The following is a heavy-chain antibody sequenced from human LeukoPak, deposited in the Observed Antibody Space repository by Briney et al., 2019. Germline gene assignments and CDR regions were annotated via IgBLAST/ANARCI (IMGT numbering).Heavy chain of an antibody. Sequence: PGGSLRLSCVASGFNFNNYDLHWVRQAPGKGLEWVAVISYDGSNKYYADSVKGRFTISRDNSKNTLYLQMNSLRAEDTAVYYCARDGYSGSSGGAFDIWGQGTMVTVSS. CDR3: ARDGYSGSSGGAFDI. V-gene: IGHV3-30*19. CDR1: GFNFNNYD. CDR2: ISYDGSNK. J-gene: IGHJ3*02. D-gene: IGHD1-26*01.